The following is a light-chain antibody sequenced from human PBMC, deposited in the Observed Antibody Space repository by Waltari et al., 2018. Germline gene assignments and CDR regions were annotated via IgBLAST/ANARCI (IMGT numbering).Light chain of an antibody. Sequence: DIQMTQSPSTLSASVGDRVTITCRASQSISNWLAWYQQKPGKAPKLLSYKASTLESGVPSRFSGSGSGTEFTLTISSLQPDDFATYSCQQYNSYSLLTFGGGTKVEIK. V-gene: IGKV1-5*03. CDR2: KAS. CDR1: QSISNW. J-gene: IGKJ4*01. CDR3: QQYNSYSLLT.